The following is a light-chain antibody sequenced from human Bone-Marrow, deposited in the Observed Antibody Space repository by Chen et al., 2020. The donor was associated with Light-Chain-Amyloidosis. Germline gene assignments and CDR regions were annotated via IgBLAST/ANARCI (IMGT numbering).Light chain of an antibody. Sequence: SYVLTQPSSVSVAPGQTATIACGGNNIGSTRGHWYQQTPGQAPLLGGYDDSDRPAGIPERLSGSNSGYTATLTISWVEAGDEADYYCQVWDRSSDRPVFGGGTKLTVL. CDR1: NIGSTR. J-gene: IGLJ3*02. CDR3: QVWDRSSDRPV. V-gene: IGLV3-21*02. CDR2: DDS.